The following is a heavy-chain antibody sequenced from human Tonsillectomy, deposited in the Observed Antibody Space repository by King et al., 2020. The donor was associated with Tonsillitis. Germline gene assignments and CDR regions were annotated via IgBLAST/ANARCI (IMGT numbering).Heavy chain of an antibody. CDR3: ATSESSNSWNYYYYSGLDV. V-gene: IGHV3-30*03. CDR2: ISYDGSNK. Sequence: VQLVESGGGVDQPGRSLRLSCAASGFTFSSYGMHWVRQAPGKGLEWVAVISYDGSNKYYVDPVKGRFTISRDDSKNTLYLQMNSLRAEDTAVYYCATSESSNSWNYYYYSGLDVWGQGTTVTVSS. D-gene: IGHD2-2*01. J-gene: IGHJ6*02. CDR1: GFTFSSYG.